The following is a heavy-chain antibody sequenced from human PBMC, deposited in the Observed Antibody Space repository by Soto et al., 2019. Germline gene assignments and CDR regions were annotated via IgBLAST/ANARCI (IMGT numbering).Heavy chain of an antibody. Sequence: PSETLSLTCAVSGGSIRSYYWTWIRQPPGKGLEWIGDIHFSGSTNYNPSLKSRVTISVDTSENQFSLKLSSVTAADTAVYYCVRQGIGALHGLVDVWGQGTTVTVSS. J-gene: IGHJ6*02. CDR1: GGSIRSYY. V-gene: IGHV4-59*01. CDR3: VRQGIGALHGLVDV. D-gene: IGHD1-26*01. CDR2: IHFSGST.